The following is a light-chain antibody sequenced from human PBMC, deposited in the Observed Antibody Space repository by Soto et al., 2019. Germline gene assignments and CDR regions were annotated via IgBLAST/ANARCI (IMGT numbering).Light chain of an antibody. CDR2: KAY. CDR1: QGISGW. Sequence: DIQMTQSPSTLSASVGDRVTITCRASQGISGWLAWYQQKPGKAPRLLIYKAYSLESGVPSRFSGSGFGTEFTLTINSLQPDDSGTYYCQQYETYFRTFGQGTKLEIK. V-gene: IGKV1-5*03. J-gene: IGKJ2*01. CDR3: QQYETYFRT.